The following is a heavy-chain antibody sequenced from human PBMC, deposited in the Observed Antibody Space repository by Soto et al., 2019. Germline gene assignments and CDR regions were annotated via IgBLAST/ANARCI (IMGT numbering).Heavy chain of an antibody. CDR3: AKGAHSSGWYRDLAY. D-gene: IGHD6-19*01. J-gene: IGHJ4*02. V-gene: IGHV3-23*01. CDR1: GFTFSSYG. Sequence: GGSLRLSCAASGFTFSSYGMSWVRQAPGKGLEWVSATSGGGGATSYADSVKGRFTISRDNSKNTLYLQMNSLRAEDTAVYFCAKGAHSSGWYRDLAYWGQGTLVTVSS. CDR2: TSGGGGAT.